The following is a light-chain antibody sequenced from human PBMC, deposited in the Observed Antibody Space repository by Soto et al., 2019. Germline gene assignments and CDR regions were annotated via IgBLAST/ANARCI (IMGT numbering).Light chain of an antibody. J-gene: IGLJ1*01. CDR3: SSFTSSFTYV. V-gene: IGLV2-14*03. Sequence: QSFLTQPASVSGSPGQSITISCAGTSSDIGGYDYVSWYQQHPGKAPKLIIFDVSNRPSGVSNRFSGSKSGNTASLTISGLRAGDEAEYYCSSFTSSFTYVFGSGTKVTVL. CDR2: DVS. CDR1: SSDIGGYDY.